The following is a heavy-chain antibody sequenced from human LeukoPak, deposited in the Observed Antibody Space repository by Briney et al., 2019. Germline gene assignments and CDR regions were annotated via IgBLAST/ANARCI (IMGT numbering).Heavy chain of an antibody. CDR3: ARDVSGDILTGYYPFDY. V-gene: IGHV3-30-3*01. CDR1: GFTFSSYA. J-gene: IGHJ4*02. CDR2: ISYDGSNK. D-gene: IGHD3-9*01. Sequence: GGSLRLSCAASGFTFSSYAMHWVRQAPGKELEWVAVISYDGSNKYYADSVKGRFTISRDNSKNTLYLQMNSLRAEDTAVYYCARDVSGDILTGYYPFDYWGQGTLVTVSS.